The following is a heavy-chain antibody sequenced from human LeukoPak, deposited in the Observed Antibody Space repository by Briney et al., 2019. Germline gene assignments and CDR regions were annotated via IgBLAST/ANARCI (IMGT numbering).Heavy chain of an antibody. CDR2: IYSGGST. CDR1: GFTVSSNY. D-gene: IGHD4-17*01. V-gene: IGHV3-66*02. J-gene: IGHJ5*02. Sequence: GGSLRLSCAASGFTVSSNYMSWVRQAPGKGLKWVSVIYSGGSTYYADSVKGRFTISRDNSKNTMYLQMSRLRVEDTAVYFCARDRAVTQDWVEFDPWGQGTLVTVSS. CDR3: ARDRAVTQDWVEFDP.